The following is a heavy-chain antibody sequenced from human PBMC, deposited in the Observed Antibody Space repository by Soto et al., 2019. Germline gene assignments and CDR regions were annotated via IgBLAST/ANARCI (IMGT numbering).Heavy chain of an antibody. CDR1: GYTYTGYY. CDR2: INPNSGGT. D-gene: IGHD1-7*01. CDR3: ARVGELRRLLGCFDP. J-gene: IGHJ5*02. V-gene: IGHV1-2*02. Sequence: ASVKASCKASGYTYTGYYMHWVRQAPGQGLEWMGWINPNSGGTNYAQKFQGRVTMTRDTSISTAYMELSRLRSDDTAVYYCARVGELRRLLGCFDPWGQGKLVTVSS.